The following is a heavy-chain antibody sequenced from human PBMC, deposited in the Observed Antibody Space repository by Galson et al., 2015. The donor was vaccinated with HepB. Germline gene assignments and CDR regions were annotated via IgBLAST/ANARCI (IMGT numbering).Heavy chain of an antibody. Sequence: SVKVSCKASGYTFTSYDINWVRQATGQGLEWMGWMNPNSGNTGYAQKFQGRVTMTRNTSISTAYMELSSLRSEDTAVYYCARIPSMIVVVRQEWHWGFDPWGQGTLVTVSS. CDR1: GYTFTSYD. CDR3: ARIPSMIVVVRQEWHWGFDP. D-gene: IGHD3-22*01. V-gene: IGHV1-8*01. J-gene: IGHJ5*02. CDR2: MNPNSGNT.